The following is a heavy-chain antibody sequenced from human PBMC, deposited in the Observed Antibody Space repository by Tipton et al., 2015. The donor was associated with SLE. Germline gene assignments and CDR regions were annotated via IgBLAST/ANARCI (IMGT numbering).Heavy chain of an antibody. CDR1: GYSIRNGYY. J-gene: IGHJ4*02. D-gene: IGHD6-19*01. CDR2: IHHSGIT. Sequence: TLSLTCNVSGYSIRNGYYWGWIRQAPGKGLEWTGTIHHSGITYYNPSLESRLTVSIDTPKNQFSLRLSSVTAADTAVYYCARGIGPQWPGGFYFDHWGQGILVTVSS. V-gene: IGHV4-38-2*02. CDR3: ARGIGPQWPGGFYFDH.